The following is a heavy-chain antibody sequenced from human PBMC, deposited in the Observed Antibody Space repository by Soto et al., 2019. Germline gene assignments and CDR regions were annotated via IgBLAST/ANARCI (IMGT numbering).Heavy chain of an antibody. J-gene: IGHJ4*02. D-gene: IGHD6-6*01. V-gene: IGHV1-69*12. CDR1: GGTFSSYS. CDR3: AGDRGSSSPFALDY. CDR2: IIPVFGTT. Sequence: QVQLVQSGAEVKKPGSSVKVSCKASGGTFSSYSISWVRQAPGQGLEWMGGIIPVFGTTNYAQKFQVRVTIAADESTSTAYIELSSLRSEDTAVYYCAGDRGSSSPFALDYWGQGTLVTVSS.